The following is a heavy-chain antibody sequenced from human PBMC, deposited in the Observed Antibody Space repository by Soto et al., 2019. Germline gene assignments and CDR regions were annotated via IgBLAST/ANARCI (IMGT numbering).Heavy chain of an antibody. CDR1: GFTFSSYS. D-gene: IGHD4-17*01. J-gene: IGHJ4*02. Sequence: EVQLVESGGGLVKPGGSLRLSCAASGFTFSSYSMNWVRQAPGKGLEWVSFISTGSSYIYYADSVKGRFTISRDNAKNLLYLQMNRLRADDTAVYYCARDSVYGGNPPPFDYWGQGTLVTVSS. CDR2: ISTGSSYI. CDR3: ARDSVYGGNPPPFDY. V-gene: IGHV3-21*02.